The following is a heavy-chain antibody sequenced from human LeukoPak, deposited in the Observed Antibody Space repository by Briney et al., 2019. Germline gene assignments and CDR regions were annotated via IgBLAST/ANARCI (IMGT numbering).Heavy chain of an antibody. D-gene: IGHD3-10*01. CDR1: GYTFTSYA. CDR3: AREYYGSAFDY. J-gene: IGHJ4*02. V-gene: IGHV7-4-1*01. CDR2: INTNTGNP. Sequence: ASVTVSCKASGYTFTSYAMNWVRQAPGQGLEWMGWINTNTGNPTYAQGFTGRFVFSLDTSVSTVYLQIGSLKAEDTAVYYCAREYYGSAFDYWGQGTLVTVSS.